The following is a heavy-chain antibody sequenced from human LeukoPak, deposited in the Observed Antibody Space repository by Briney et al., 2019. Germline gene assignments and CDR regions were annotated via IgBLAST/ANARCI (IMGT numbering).Heavy chain of an antibody. Sequence: PGGSLRLSCAASGFTFSSHAMSWVRQAPGKGLEWVSVISGSGGSTYYADSVKGRLTISRDNSKNTLILQMNSLRAEDTAVYYCAREPYYYDSSGHSPDYWGQGTLVTVSS. CDR2: ISGSGGST. CDR1: GFTFSSHA. CDR3: AREPYYYDSSGHSPDY. V-gene: IGHV3-23*01. J-gene: IGHJ4*02. D-gene: IGHD3-22*01.